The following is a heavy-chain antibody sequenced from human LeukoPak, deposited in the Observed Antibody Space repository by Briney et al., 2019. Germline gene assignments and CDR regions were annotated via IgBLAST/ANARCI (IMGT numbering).Heavy chain of an antibody. CDR2: IYTSGST. CDR1: GGSISSYY. Sequence: SETLSLTCTVSGGSISSYYWSWIRQPAGKGLEWIGRIYTSGSTNYNPSLKSRVTMSVDMSKNQFSLKLSSVTAADTAVYYCASISGYASIGAFDIWGQGTMVTVSS. CDR3: ASISGYASIGAFDI. J-gene: IGHJ3*02. V-gene: IGHV4-4*07. D-gene: IGHD5-12*01.